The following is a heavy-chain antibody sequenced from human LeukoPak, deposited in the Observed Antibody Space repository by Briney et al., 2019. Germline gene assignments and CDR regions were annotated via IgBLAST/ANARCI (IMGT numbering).Heavy chain of an antibody. CDR3: TRGVDTAMAITLVYFDY. J-gene: IGHJ4*02. D-gene: IGHD5-18*01. Sequence: GGSLRLSCTASGFTFGDYAMRWVRQAPGKGREWVGFIRSKAYGGTTEYAASVKGRFTISRDDSKSIASLQMNSLKTEDTAVYYCTRGVDTAMAITLVYFDYWGQGTLVTVSS. V-gene: IGHV3-49*04. CDR2: IRSKAYGGTT. CDR1: GFTFGDYA.